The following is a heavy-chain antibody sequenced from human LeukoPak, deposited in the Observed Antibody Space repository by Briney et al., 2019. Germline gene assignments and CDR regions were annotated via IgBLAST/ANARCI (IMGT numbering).Heavy chain of an antibody. V-gene: IGHV3-74*01. CDR1: GFTFSSYW. CDR3: ARSAHGGAFDI. CDR2: INSDGSST. J-gene: IGHJ3*02. D-gene: IGHD4-23*01. Sequence: PGGSLRLSCAASGFTFSSYWMHWVHQAPGKGLVWVSRINSDGSSTSYADSVKGRFTISRDNAKNTLYLQMNSLRAEDTAVYYCARSAHGGAFDIWGQGTMVTVSS.